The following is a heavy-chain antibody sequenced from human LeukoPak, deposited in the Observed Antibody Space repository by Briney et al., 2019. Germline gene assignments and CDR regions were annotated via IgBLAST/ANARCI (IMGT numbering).Heavy chain of an antibody. CDR2: TNPNSGGT. J-gene: IGHJ4*02. Sequence: ASVKVSCKASGYTFTGYYMHWVRQAPGQGLEWMGWTNPNSGGTNYAQKFQGRVTMTRDTSISTAYMELSRLRSDDTAVYYCARDRYCSGGSCYSGGRGDFDYWGQGTLVTVSS. CDR3: ARDRYCSGGSCYSGGRGDFDY. CDR1: GYTFTGYY. V-gene: IGHV1-2*02. D-gene: IGHD2-15*01.